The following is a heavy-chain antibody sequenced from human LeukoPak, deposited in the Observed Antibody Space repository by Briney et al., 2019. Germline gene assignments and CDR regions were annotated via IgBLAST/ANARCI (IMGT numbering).Heavy chain of an antibody. D-gene: IGHD1-26*01. J-gene: IGHJ5*01. CDR1: GGTFSSYA. CDR2: IIPIFGTT. CDR3: AKDDGSATMGFDS. Sequence: ASVKVSCTASGGTFSSYAFSWVRQAPGQGLEWMGGIIPIFGTTNYAEQFQGRVTITTDESTSTAYLDLSSLRSEDTAVYYCAKDDGSATMGFDSWGQGTLVSVSS. V-gene: IGHV1-69*05.